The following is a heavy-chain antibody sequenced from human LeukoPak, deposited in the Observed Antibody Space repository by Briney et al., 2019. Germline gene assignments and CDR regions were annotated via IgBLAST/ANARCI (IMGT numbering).Heavy chain of an antibody. V-gene: IGHV3-74*01. CDR3: TTLAPSSDFQH. CDR1: GFTFSSYA. J-gene: IGHJ1*01. Sequence: GGSLRLSCAASGFTFSSYAMSWVRQAPGKGLVWVSRINSDGSITSYADSVKGRFTISRDNAESTLNLQMNSLRAEDTAVYYCTTLAPSSDFQHRGQGTLVTVSS. D-gene: IGHD3-22*01. CDR2: INSDGSIT.